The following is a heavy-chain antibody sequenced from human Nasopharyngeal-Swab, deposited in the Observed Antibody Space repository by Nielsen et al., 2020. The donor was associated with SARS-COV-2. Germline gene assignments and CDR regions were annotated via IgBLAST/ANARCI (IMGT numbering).Heavy chain of an antibody. CDR1: GFTFSGSA. Sequence: GESLKISCAASGFTFSGSAMHWVRQASGKGLEWVGRIRSKVNSYATAYAASVKGRFTISRDDSKNTAYLQMNSLKTEDTAVYYCTRLGRGGMDVWGQGTTVTVSS. V-gene: IGHV3-73*01. CDR3: TRLGRGGMDV. CDR2: IRSKVNSYAT. J-gene: IGHJ6*02.